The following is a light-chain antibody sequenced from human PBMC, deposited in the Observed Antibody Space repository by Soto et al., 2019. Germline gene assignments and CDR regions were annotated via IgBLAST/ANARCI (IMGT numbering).Light chain of an antibody. CDR2: DVS. V-gene: IGLV2-11*01. Sequence: QSALTQPRSVSGSPGQSVTISCTGTSSDVGGYNYVSWYQQHPGKAPKLMIYDVSKRPSGFPDRFSGSKSGNTASPTISGLQAEDEADYYCCSYAGSYTFGVFGAGTKLTVL. CDR1: SSDVGGYNY. CDR3: CSYAGSYTFGV. J-gene: IGLJ1*01.